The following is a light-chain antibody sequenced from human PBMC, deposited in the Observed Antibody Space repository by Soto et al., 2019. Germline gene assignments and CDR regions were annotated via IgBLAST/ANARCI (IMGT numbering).Light chain of an antibody. CDR2: DAS. Sequence: AIQLTQSPSSLSASVGDRVTITCRASHDIASALAWYQQKPGQPPKLIIYDASTLESGVPSRFSGSGSGTDFTLTISGLQPEDFAAYYCQQFNYFRVTVGQGTRLEI. J-gene: IGKJ5*01. CDR3: QQFNYFRVT. V-gene: IGKV1D-13*01. CDR1: HDIASA.